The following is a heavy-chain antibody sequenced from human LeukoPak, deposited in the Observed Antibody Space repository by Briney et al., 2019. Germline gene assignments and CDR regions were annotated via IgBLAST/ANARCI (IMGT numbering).Heavy chain of an antibody. CDR2: ISYDGSNK. Sequence: GGSLRLSCAASGFTFSNYGMHWVRQALGKGLEWVAVISYDGSNKYYADSVKGRFTISRDNSKNTLYLQLNSLRAEDTAVYYCAKDYSGSYLPFDYWGQGTLVTVSS. D-gene: IGHD1-26*01. CDR3: AKDYSGSYLPFDY. J-gene: IGHJ4*02. V-gene: IGHV3-30*18. CDR1: GFTFSNYG.